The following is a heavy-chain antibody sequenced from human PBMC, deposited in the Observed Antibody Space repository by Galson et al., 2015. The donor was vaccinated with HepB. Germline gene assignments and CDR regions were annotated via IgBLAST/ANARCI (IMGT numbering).Heavy chain of an antibody. J-gene: IGHJ6*03. CDR1: GYSFTSYT. V-gene: IGHV1-3*01. Sequence: SVKVSCKASGYSFTSYTMQWVRQAPGQRLEWMGWISGGNGHTKYSQTFQGRVTLSRDTSANIGYMELSSLRSEDTAVYYCARGVTRRYYYYYYMDVWGKGTTVTVSS. D-gene: IGHD4-23*01. CDR2: ISGGNGHT. CDR3: ARGVTRRYYYYYYMDV.